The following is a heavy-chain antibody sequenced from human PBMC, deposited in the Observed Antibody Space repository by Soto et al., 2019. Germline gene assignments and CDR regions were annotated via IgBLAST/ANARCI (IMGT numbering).Heavy chain of an antibody. CDR3: TKGSLYTYNYYMDV. D-gene: IGHD6-13*01. CDR2: ISWNSGNI. CDR1: GFTFDDYA. J-gene: IGHJ6*03. Sequence: EVQLVESGGGLVQPGRSLRLSCAASGFTFDDYATHWVRQPPGKGLEWVSGISWNSGNIGYADSVKGRFTISRDNAKNSLYLQMNSLRAEDTALYYCTKGSLYTYNYYMDVWGKGTTVTVSS. V-gene: IGHV3-9*01.